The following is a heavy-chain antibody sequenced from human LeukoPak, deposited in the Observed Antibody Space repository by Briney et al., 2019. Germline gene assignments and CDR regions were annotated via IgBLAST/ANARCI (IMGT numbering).Heavy chain of an antibody. Sequence: SVKVSCKASGGTFSSYAISWVRQAPGQGLEWMGRIIPILGIANYAQKFQGRVTITADKSTSTAYMELSSLRSEDTAVYYCARDRAARPGIWDYWGQGTLVTVSS. D-gene: IGHD6-6*01. CDR3: ARDRAARPGIWDY. J-gene: IGHJ4*02. CDR1: GGTFSSYA. V-gene: IGHV1-69*04. CDR2: IIPILGIA.